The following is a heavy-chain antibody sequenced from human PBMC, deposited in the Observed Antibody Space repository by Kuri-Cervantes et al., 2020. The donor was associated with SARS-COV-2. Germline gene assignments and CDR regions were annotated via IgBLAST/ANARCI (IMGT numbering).Heavy chain of an antibody. CDR1: GFTFSSYG. V-gene: IGHV3-30*02. CDR3: QAQLTFGGVFAQDDY. CDR2: IRYDGSNK. D-gene: IGHD3-16*02. Sequence: LSLTRAASGFTFSSYGMHWVRQAPGKGLEWVAFIRYDGSNKYYADSVKGRFTISRDNSKNTLYLQMNSLRAEDTAVYYCQAQLTFGGVFAQDDYWGQGTLVTVSS. J-gene: IGHJ4*02.